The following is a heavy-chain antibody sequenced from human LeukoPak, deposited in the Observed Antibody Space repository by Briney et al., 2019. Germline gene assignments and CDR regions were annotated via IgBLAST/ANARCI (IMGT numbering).Heavy chain of an antibody. Sequence: GGSLRLSCAASGFTFSSYSMNWVRQAPGKGLEWVSSISSSSYIYYADSVKGRFTISRDNAKNSLYLQMNSLRAEDTAVYYCARDYGDYDWFDPWGQGTLVTVSS. CDR3: ARDYGDYDWFDP. CDR2: ISSSSYI. D-gene: IGHD4-17*01. J-gene: IGHJ5*02. V-gene: IGHV3-21*01. CDR1: GFTFSSYS.